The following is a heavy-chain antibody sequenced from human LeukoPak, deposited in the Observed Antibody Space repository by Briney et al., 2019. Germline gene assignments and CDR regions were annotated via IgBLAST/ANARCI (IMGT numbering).Heavy chain of an antibody. CDR3: AKPYDSSGYYSYYFDY. V-gene: IGHV3-30*18. Sequence: GGSLRLSCAASGFTFSSYGMHWVRQAPGKGLEWVAVISYDGSNKYYADSVKGRFTISRDNSKNTLYLQMNSLRAGDTAVYYCAKPYDSSGYYSYYFDYWGPGTLVTVSS. J-gene: IGHJ4*02. CDR2: ISYDGSNK. D-gene: IGHD3-22*01. CDR1: GFTFSSYG.